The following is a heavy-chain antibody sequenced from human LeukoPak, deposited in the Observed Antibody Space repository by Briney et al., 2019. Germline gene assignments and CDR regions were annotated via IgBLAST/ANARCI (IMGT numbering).Heavy chain of an antibody. CDR1: GGTFSSYA. D-gene: IGHD2-2*01. Sequence: SVKVSCKASGGTFSSYAISWVRQAPGQGLEWMGGIIPIFGTANYAQKFQGRVTITTDESTSTAYMELSSLRSEDTAVYYCARGGSSTSGYYYYMDVWGKGTAVTVSS. CDR3: ARGGSSTSGYYYYMDV. J-gene: IGHJ6*03. V-gene: IGHV1-69*05. CDR2: IIPIFGTA.